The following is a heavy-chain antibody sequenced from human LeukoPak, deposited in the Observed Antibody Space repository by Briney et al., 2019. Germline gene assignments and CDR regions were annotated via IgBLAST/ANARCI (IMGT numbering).Heavy chain of an antibody. D-gene: IGHD5-24*01. Sequence: SETLSLTCTDSGGSISSYSWSWIRQPAGKGLEWIGRIYTSGSTNYNPSLKRRVTISVDKSKNQFSLKLSSVTAADTAVYYCARRDGYNSAGGYWYFDLWGRGTLVTVSS. CDR1: GGSISSYS. CDR2: IYTSGST. J-gene: IGHJ2*01. V-gene: IGHV4-4*07. CDR3: ARRDGYNSAGGYWYFDL.